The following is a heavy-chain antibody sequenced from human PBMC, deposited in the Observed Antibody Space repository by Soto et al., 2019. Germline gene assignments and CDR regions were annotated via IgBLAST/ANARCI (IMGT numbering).Heavy chain of an antibody. J-gene: IGHJ6*01. D-gene: IGHD1-1*01. CDR1: GGSFSGYY. V-gene: IGHV4-34*01. Sequence: SETLCLTCAVYGGSFSGYYWSWIRQPPGKGLEWIGEINHSGSTNYNPSLKSRVTISVDTSKNQFSLKLSSVTAADTALYYCARPLDFNYYRMDVWGQVTTVT. CDR3: ARPLDFNYYRMDV. CDR2: INHSGST.